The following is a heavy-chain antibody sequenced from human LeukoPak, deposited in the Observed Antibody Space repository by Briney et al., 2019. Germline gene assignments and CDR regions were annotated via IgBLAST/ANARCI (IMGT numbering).Heavy chain of an antibody. V-gene: IGHV1-18*01. Sequence: ASVKVSCKASGYTFTSCYISWVRQAAGQGLEWMGWISTYNGNTNYAQKLQGRVTMTTDTSTSTAYMELRSLRSDDTAVYYCARLAFRYFDYWGQGTLVTVSS. J-gene: IGHJ4*02. CDR2: ISTYNGNT. D-gene: IGHD2/OR15-2a*01. CDR1: GYTFTSCY. CDR3: ARLAFRYFDY.